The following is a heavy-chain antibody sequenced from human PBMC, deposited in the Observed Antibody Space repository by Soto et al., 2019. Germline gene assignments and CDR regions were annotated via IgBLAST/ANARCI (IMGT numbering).Heavy chain of an antibody. J-gene: IGHJ4*02. Sequence: GGSLRLSCAASGFTFSGYGMHWVRQAPGKGLEWVAVISYDGSNKYYADSVKGRFTISRDNSKNTLYLQMNSLRAEDTAVYYCAKDPLAYYYDSSGYPDVWGQGTLVTVSS. V-gene: IGHV3-30*18. D-gene: IGHD3-22*01. CDR3: AKDPLAYYYDSSGYPDV. CDR1: GFTFSGYG. CDR2: ISYDGSNK.